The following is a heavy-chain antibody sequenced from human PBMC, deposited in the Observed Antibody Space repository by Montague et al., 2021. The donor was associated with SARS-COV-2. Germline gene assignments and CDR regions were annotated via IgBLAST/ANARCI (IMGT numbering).Heavy chain of an antibody. CDR1: RDSISSHNYF. D-gene: IGHD3-10*01. Sequence: SETLSLTCTVSRDSISSHNYFWAWIRQPPGKGLEWIGSVDYSGPPFYNPSLKSRVTISVDTSKNQFSLKVNSVTAADTAVYYCAKGGEAVAWGTFDIWGQGTMVTVSS. V-gene: IGHV4-39*07. CDR3: AKGGEAVAWGTFDI. CDR2: VDYSGPP. J-gene: IGHJ3*02.